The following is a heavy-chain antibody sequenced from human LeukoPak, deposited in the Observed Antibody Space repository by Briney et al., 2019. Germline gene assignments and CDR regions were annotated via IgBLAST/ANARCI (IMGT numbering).Heavy chain of an antibody. CDR2: ISSSSSTI. Sequence: GGSLRLSCAASGFTFSTYSMNWVRQAPGKGLEWVSYISSSSSTIYYADSVKGRFTISRDNAKNSLYLQMNSLRDEDTAVYYCAKDMCLDYDSSPSCWYFDLWGRSTLVTVSS. CDR3: AKDMCLDYDSSPSCWYFDL. V-gene: IGHV3-48*02. CDR1: GFTFSTYS. D-gene: IGHD3-22*01. J-gene: IGHJ2*01.